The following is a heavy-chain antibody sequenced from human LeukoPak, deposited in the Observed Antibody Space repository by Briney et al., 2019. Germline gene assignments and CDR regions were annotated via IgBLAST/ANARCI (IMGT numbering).Heavy chain of an antibody. J-gene: IGHJ4*02. D-gene: IGHD1-26*01. Sequence: VKVSXXXSGXTXXSYAISWVRQAPGQGLEWMGGIIPIFGTANYAQKFQGRVTITADESTSTAYMELSSLRSEDTAVYYCAVGIVGATVDYWGQGTLVTVSS. V-gene: IGHV1-69*13. CDR3: AVGIVGATVDY. CDR1: GXTXXSYA. CDR2: IIPIFGTA.